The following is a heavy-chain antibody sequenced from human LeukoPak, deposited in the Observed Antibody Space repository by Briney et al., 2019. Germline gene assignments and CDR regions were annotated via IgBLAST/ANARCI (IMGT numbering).Heavy chain of an antibody. D-gene: IGHD3-9*01. CDR1: GGSISGYY. J-gene: IGHJ4*02. Sequence: SETLSLTCTVSGGSISGYYWSWIRQPAGKGLEWIGYIYYSGSTNYNPSLKSRVTISVDTSKNQFSLKLSSVTAADTAVYYCARSAVGDILTGYFPPYFDCWGQGTLVTVSS. CDR2: IYYSGST. V-gene: IGHV4-59*01. CDR3: ARSAVGDILTGYFPPYFDC.